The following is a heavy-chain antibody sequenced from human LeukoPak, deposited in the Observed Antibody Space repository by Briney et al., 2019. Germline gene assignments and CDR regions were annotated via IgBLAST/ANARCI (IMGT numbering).Heavy chain of an antibody. Sequence: GGSLRLSCAASGFTFCSYAMSWVRQAPGKGLEWVSAISGSGGSTYYADSVKGRFTIPRDNSRNTLYLQMNSLRTEDTAVYFCTKDIGYFDYWGRGTLVTVSS. J-gene: IGHJ4*02. CDR1: GFTFCSYA. CDR2: ISGSGGST. V-gene: IGHV3-23*01. CDR3: TKDIGYFDY.